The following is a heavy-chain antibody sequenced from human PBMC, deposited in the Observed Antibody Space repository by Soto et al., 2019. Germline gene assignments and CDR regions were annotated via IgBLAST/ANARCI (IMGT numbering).Heavy chain of an antibody. D-gene: IGHD3-3*01. Sequence: QVQLVQSGAEVKKPGASVRVSCTTSGYSLTGYYLHWVRQAPGQGLEWMGRINPKSGDTAYAQKFQGWVTMPTDPSINTAYMELTRLTSNDTAIYYCARGGTIRQTTFGLVIVGRFDPWGQGTLVTVSS. J-gene: IGHJ5*02. CDR1: GYSLTGYY. V-gene: IGHV1-2*04. CDR2: INPKSGDT. CDR3: ARGGTIRQTTFGLVIVGRFDP.